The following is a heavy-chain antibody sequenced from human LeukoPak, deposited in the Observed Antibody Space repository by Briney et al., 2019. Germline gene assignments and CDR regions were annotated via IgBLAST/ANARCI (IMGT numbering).Heavy chain of an antibody. CDR2: IYYSGST. Sequence: PSETLSLTCTVSGGSISSSSYYWGWIRQPPGKGLEWIGSIYYSGSTYYNPSLKSRVTISVDTSKNQFSLKLSSVTAADTAVYYCASAPSGYDWGDAFDIWGQGTMVTVSS. CDR3: ASAPSGYDWGDAFDI. D-gene: IGHD5-12*01. CDR1: GGSISSSSYY. J-gene: IGHJ3*02. V-gene: IGHV4-39*07.